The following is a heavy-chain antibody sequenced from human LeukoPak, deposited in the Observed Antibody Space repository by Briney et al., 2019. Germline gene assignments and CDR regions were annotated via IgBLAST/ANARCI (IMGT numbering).Heavy chain of an antibody. V-gene: IGHV4-38-2*01. D-gene: IGHD3-10*01. CDR3: ARSGSYYYYMDV. Sequence: SETLSLTCAVSGYSISSGYYWGWIRQPPGKGLEWIGSIYHSGSTYYNPSLKSRVTISVDTSKNQFSLKLSSVTAADTAMYYCARSGSYYYYMDVWGQGTTVTVSS. CDR2: IYHSGST. J-gene: IGHJ6*03. CDR1: GYSISSGYY.